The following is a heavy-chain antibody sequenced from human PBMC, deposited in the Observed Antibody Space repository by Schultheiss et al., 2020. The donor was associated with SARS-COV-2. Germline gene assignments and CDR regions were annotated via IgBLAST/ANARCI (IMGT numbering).Heavy chain of an antibody. CDR2: ISWDGGST. D-gene: IGHD6-13*01. CDR3: AKDAIAAAGTDYYYGMDV. J-gene: IGHJ6*02. V-gene: IGHV3-43D*03. CDR1: GFTFDDYA. Sequence: GESLKISCAASGFTFDDYAMHWVRQAPGKGLEWVSLISWDGGSTYYADSVKGRFTISRDNSKNSLYLQMNSLRAEDTALYYCAKDAIAAAGTDYYYGMDVWGQGTTVTGSS.